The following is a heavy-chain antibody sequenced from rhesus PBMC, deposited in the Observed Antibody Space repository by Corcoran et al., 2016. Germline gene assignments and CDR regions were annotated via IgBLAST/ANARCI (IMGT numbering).Heavy chain of an antibody. CDR2: ISWSGGST. V-gene: IGHV3-201*01. D-gene: IGHD6-31*01. J-gene: IGHJ4*01. Sequence: EVQLVESGGGVVQPGGSLRRSCAASGFTFDDYAMHWVRQAPGKGLEWVSGISWSGGSTYYADSVKGQFTISRDNAKNSLYLQMGSLRAEDTALYYCAREMGAAAGFDYWGQGVLVTVSS. CDR3: AREMGAAAGFDY. CDR1: GFTFDDYA.